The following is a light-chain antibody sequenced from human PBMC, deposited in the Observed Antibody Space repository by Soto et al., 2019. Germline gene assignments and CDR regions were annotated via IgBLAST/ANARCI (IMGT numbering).Light chain of an antibody. CDR1: QGISSW. J-gene: IGKJ4*01. Sequence: DIQMTQSPSSVSASVGDRVTITCRASQGISSWLAWYQQKPGKAPKFLLIHTASSLQSGVPSKFSRSGSGTAFTLSISCLQPEDFSTYYYQQANSFPLTFGGGTKVEMK. CDR3: QQANSFPLT. CDR2: TAS. V-gene: IGKV1-12*01.